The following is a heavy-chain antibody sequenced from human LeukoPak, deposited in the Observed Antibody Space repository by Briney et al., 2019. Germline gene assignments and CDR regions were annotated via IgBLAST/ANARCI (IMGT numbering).Heavy chain of an antibody. CDR1: GFTFSDYA. V-gene: IGHV3-30-3*01. D-gene: IGHD4-17*01. CDR3: ARVGLTVTTFAYFDY. CDR2: ISYDGSNK. J-gene: IGHJ4*02. Sequence: GGSLRLSCAASGFTFSDYAMSWVRQAPGKGLEWVAVISYDGSNKYYADSVKGRFTISRDNSKNTLYLQMSSLRAEDTAVYYCARVGLTVTTFAYFDYWGQGTLVTVSS.